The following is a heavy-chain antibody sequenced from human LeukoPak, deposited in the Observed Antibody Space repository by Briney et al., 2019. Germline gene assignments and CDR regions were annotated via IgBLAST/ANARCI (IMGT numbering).Heavy chain of an antibody. CDR1: GYTFTSYG. CDR2: ISAYNGNT. J-gene: IGHJ4*02. Sequence: VASVKVSCKASGYTFTSYGISWVRQAPGQGLEWMGWISAYNGNTNYAQKLQGRVTMTTDTSTSTAYMELRSLRSDDTAVYYCAKFASIAVAGRLEDYWGQGTLVTVSS. V-gene: IGHV1-18*01. D-gene: IGHD6-19*01. CDR3: AKFASIAVAGRLEDY.